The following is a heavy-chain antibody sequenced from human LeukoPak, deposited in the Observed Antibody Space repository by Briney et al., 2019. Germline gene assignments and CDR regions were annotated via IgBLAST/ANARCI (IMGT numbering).Heavy chain of an antibody. D-gene: IGHD6-19*01. CDR1: GGSFSGYY. J-gene: IGHJ4*02. CDR2: ISHSGST. Sequence: PSETLSLTCAVYGGSFSGYYWSWIRQPPGKGLEWIGEISHSGSTNYNPFLKSRVTISVDTSKNQFSLKLSSVTAADTAVYYCARARGWYKIWGQGTLVTVSS. V-gene: IGHV4-34*01. CDR3: ARARGWYKI.